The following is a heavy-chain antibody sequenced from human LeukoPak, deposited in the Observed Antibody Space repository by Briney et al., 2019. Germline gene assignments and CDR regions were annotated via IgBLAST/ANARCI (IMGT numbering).Heavy chain of an antibody. J-gene: IGHJ5*02. CDR3: ARGGESGYDT. V-gene: IGHV4-39*01. D-gene: IGHD5-12*01. CDR1: GGSISSSSNY. CDR2: IYSTGNT. Sequence: TLSLTCTVSGGSISSSSNYWGWFRQPPGKGLEWIGTIYSTGNTYYNPSLKSRLTISVDTSKNQFSLKLSSVTAADTAVYYCARGGESGYDTWGQGSLVTVSS.